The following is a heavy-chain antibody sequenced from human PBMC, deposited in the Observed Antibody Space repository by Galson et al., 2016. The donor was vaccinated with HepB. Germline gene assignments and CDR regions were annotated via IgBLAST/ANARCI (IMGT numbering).Heavy chain of an antibody. CDR3: VRGSGWLSDH. CDR2: IWYDGSRK. CDR1: GFPFSTYG. D-gene: IGHD6-19*01. J-gene: IGHJ4*02. V-gene: IGHV3-33*01. Sequence: SLRLSCAASGFPFSTYGMHWVRQAPGKGLEWVAVIWYDGSRKYYADSVKGRFTISRDISKNTLYLQMNSLRGEDTAVYYCVRGSGWLSDHWGQGILVTVSS.